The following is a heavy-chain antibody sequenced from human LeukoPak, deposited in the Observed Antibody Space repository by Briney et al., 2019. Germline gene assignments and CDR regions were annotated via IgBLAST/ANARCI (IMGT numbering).Heavy chain of an antibody. CDR3: ASRLARYSSSWYIREPPNWFDP. Sequence: SETLSLTCAVYGGSFSGYYWSWIRQPPGKGLEWIGEINHSGSTNYNPSLKSRVTISVDTSKNQFSLKLSSVTAADTAVYYCASRLARYSSSWYIREPPNWFDPWGQGTLVTVSS. J-gene: IGHJ5*02. D-gene: IGHD6-13*01. V-gene: IGHV4-34*01. CDR2: INHSGST. CDR1: GGSFSGYY.